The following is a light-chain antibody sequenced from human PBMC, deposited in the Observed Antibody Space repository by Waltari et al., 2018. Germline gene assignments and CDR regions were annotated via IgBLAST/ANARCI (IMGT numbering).Light chain of an antibody. CDR1: QSVSSSY. CDR2: GAS. CDR3: QQYGTSPPET. V-gene: IGKV3-20*01. Sequence: EIVLTQSPGTLSLSPGERATLSCRASQSVSSSYLAWYQQKPGQAPRLLIYGASSRATGIPDRFSGSRSGTDFTLTISRLEPEDFAVYYCQQYGTSPPETFGQGTKVEIK. J-gene: IGKJ1*01.